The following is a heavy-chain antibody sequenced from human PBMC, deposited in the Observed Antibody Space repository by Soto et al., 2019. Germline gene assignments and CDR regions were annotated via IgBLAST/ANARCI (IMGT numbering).Heavy chain of an antibody. J-gene: IGHJ5*02. V-gene: IGHV1-18*01. CDR2: ISAYNGNT. Sequence: QVQLVQSGAEVKKPGASGKVSCNASGYTFTSYGISWVRQAPGQWLEWMGWISAYNGNTDYAQKLHGRGTMTADTSTSTAYMELRSLRSDDTAVYYCARSDIVVVPGQPTENWFDPWGQGTLVTVSS. CDR3: ARSDIVVVPGQPTENWFDP. CDR1: GYTFTSYG. D-gene: IGHD2-2*01.